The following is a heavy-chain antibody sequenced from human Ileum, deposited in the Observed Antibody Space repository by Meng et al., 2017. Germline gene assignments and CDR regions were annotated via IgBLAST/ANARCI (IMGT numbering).Heavy chain of an antibody. Sequence: VPLQGSGPGLVKPSGALSLTCAVPGASISSGNWWNWVRQSPGKGLEWIGEIFHGGTTNYNPSLKNRVTLLMDKSKNQFSLQLTSVTAADTAVFYCARGIGDIRVGFDYWGQGILVTVSS. CDR3: ARGIGDIRVGFDY. V-gene: IGHV4-4*02. CDR2: IFHGGTT. J-gene: IGHJ4*02. D-gene: IGHD5-12*01. CDR1: GASISSGNW.